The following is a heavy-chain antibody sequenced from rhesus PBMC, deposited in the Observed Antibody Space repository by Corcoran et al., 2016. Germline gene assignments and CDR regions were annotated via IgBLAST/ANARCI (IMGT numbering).Heavy chain of an antibody. J-gene: IGHJ4*01. CDR3: ARSPGSWMLDL. CDR1: GDSFTSYW. CDR2: INGDSGST. V-gene: IGHV4-80*01. Sequence: QVQLQESGPGLVKPSETLSLTCAVSGDSFTSYWWSWIRQSPEKGLEWIGEINGDSGSTNYNPSLKSRVTLSKDASKNQFSLKMSCMPDADTAVYYCARSPGSWMLDLWGQGVLVTVSS. D-gene: IGHD1-1-1*01.